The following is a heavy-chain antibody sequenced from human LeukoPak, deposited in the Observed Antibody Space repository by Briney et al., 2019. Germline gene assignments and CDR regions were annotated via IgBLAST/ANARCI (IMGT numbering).Heavy chain of an antibody. CDR2: IYHSGST. CDR1: GGSISSYY. CDR3: ATWGYYYDSSGYRDAFDI. J-gene: IGHJ3*02. Sequence: TSETLSLTCTVSGGSISSYYWGWIRQPPGKGLEWIGSIYHSGSTYYNPSLKSRVTISVDTSKNQFSLKLSSVTAADTAVYYCATWGYYYDSSGYRDAFDIWGQGTMVTVSS. D-gene: IGHD3-22*01. V-gene: IGHV4-59*05.